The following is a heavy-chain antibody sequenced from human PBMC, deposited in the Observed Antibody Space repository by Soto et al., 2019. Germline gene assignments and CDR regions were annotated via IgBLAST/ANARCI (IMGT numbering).Heavy chain of an antibody. CDR1: GYTFTGYY. J-gene: IGHJ4*02. D-gene: IGHD3-22*01. CDR3: ARAPFREIVVVITH. Sequence: ASVKVSCKASGYTFTGYYMHWVRQAPGQGLEWMGWINPNSGGTNYAQKFQGRVTMTRDTPISTAYMELSRLRSDDTAVYYCARAPFREIVVVITHWGQGTLVTVSS. CDR2: INPNSGGT. V-gene: IGHV1-2*02.